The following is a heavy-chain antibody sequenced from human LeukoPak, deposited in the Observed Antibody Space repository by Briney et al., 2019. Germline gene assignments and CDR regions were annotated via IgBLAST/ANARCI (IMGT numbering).Heavy chain of an antibody. J-gene: IGHJ3*02. CDR1: GGSFSGYY. V-gene: IGHV4-34*01. Sequence: PSETLSLTCAVYGGSFSGYYWSWIRQPPGKGLEWIGEINHSGSTNYNPSLKSRVTISVDTSKNQFSLKLSSVTAADTAVYYCARHEVFRMIVVASFDIWGQGTMVTVSS. D-gene: IGHD3-22*01. CDR3: ARHEVFRMIVVASFDI. CDR2: INHSGST.